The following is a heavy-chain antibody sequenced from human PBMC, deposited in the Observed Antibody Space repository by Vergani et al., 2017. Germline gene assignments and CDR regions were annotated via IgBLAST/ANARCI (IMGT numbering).Heavy chain of an antibody. J-gene: IGHJ4*02. V-gene: IGHV4-59*08. D-gene: IGHD3-22*01. CDR3: ARLYYYDSSGIDY. Sequence: QVQLQESGPGLVKPSETLSLTCTVSGGSISSYYWSWIRQPPGKGLEWIGYIYYSGSTNYNPSLKSRVTISVDTSKNQFSLKLSSVTAADTAVYYGARLYYYDSSGIDYWGQGTLVTVSS. CDR2: IYYSGST. CDR1: GGSISSYY.